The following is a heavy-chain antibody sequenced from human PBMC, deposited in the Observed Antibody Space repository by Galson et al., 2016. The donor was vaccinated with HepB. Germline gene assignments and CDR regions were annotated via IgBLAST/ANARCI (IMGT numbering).Heavy chain of an antibody. Sequence: ETLSLTCTVSGGSISSYYWSWIRQPPGKGLEWIGYIYYSGSTNYNPPLKSRVTISVDTSKNQFSLKLTSVTTADTAVYYCARTPSRGGMDVWGRGTTVTVSS. CDR3: ARTPSRGGMDV. CDR2: IYYSGST. J-gene: IGHJ6*02. V-gene: IGHV4-59*01. D-gene: IGHD3-10*01. CDR1: GGSISSYY.